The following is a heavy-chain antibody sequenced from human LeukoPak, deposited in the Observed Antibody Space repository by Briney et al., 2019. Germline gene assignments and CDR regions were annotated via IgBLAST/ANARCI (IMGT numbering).Heavy chain of an antibody. CDR2: IYHSGST. J-gene: IGHJ1*01. D-gene: IGHD6-13*01. CDR3: AREYSSWYGKYFQH. Sequence: SETLSLTCAVSGGSISSSNWWSWVRQPPGKGLEWIGEIYHSGSTNYNPSLKSRVTISVDKSKNQFSLKLSSVTAADTAVYYCAREYSSWYGKYFQHWGQGTLVTVSS. V-gene: IGHV4-4*02. CDR1: GGSISSSNW.